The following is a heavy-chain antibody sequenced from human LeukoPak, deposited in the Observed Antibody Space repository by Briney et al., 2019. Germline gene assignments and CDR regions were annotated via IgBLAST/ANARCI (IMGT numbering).Heavy chain of an antibody. J-gene: IGHJ5*02. Sequence: PSETLSLTCTVSGGSISSGSYYWSWIRQPAGKGLEWIGRIYTSGSTNYNPSLKSRVTISVDTSKNQFSLKLSSVTAADTAVYYCARDRYWGEGHWFDPWGQGTLVTVSS. CDR2: IYTSGST. V-gene: IGHV4-61*02. CDR1: GGSISSGSYY. CDR3: ARDRYWGEGHWFDP. D-gene: IGHD3-16*01.